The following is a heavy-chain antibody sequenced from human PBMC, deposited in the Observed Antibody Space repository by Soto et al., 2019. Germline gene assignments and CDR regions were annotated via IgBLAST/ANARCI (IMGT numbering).Heavy chain of an antibody. D-gene: IGHD6-13*01. CDR3: ARCRAASGPRRDEAFDF. J-gene: IGHJ3*01. CDR1: GGTFSSYA. V-gene: IGHV1-69*06. Sequence: QVQLVQSGAEVKKPGSSVKVSCKASGGTFSSYAISWVRQAPGQGLEWMGGIIPILGTANYAQRFQGRVTITAEKDTRSAHMPRLSLRSEDTAVYYCARCRAASGPRRDEAFDFWGKGTMVTVSS. CDR2: IIPILGTA.